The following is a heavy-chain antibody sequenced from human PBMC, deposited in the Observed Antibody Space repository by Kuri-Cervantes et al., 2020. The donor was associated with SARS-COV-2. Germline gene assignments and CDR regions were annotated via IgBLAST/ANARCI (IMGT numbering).Heavy chain of an antibody. V-gene: IGHV3-11*06. CDR1: GFTFSDYC. CDR2: ISSSSSYT. J-gene: IGHJ5*02. D-gene: IGHD6-19*01. Sequence: GGFLRLSCAASGFTFSDYCMSWIRQAPGKGLEWVSYISSSSSYTNYADSVKGRFTISRDNAKNSLYLQMNSLRAEDTAVYYCARGQGSGWYLGLSANWFDPWGQGTLVTVSS. CDR3: ARGQGSGWYLGLSANWFDP.